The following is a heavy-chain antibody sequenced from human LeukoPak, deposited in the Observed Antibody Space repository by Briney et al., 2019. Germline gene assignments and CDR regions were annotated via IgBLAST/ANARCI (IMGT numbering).Heavy chain of an antibody. V-gene: IGHV3-53*01. J-gene: IGHJ6*03. CDR1: GFTVSSNS. Sequence: PGGSLRLSCTVSGFTVSSNSMSWVRQAPGKGLEWVSFIYSDNTHYSDSVKGRFTISRDNSKNTLYLQMNSLRAEDTALYYCARGNYYDSSGYYYGNYYYYMDVWGKGTTVTVSS. CDR2: IYSDNT. D-gene: IGHD3-22*01. CDR3: ARGNYYDSSGYYYGNYYYYMDV.